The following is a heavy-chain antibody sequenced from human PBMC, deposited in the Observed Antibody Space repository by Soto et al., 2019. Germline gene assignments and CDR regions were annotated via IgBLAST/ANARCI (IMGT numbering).Heavy chain of an antibody. CDR3: ASDFRTYYYDSSGYYDYYYGMDV. J-gene: IGHJ6*02. CDR1: GYTFTGYY. V-gene: IGHV1-2*04. CDR2: INPNSGGT. Sequence: VTSVKVSCKASGYTFTGYYMHWVRQAPGQGLEWMGWINPNSGGTNYAQKFQGWVTMTRDTSISTAYMELSRLRSDDTAVYYCASDFRTYYYDSSGYYDYYYGMDVGGQGTTVTV. D-gene: IGHD3-22*01.